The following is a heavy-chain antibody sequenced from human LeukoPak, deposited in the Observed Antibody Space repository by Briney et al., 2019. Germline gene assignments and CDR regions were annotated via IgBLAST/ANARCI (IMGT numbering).Heavy chain of an antibody. J-gene: IGHJ4*02. V-gene: IGHV3-7*03. CDR1: GFPFSNYW. D-gene: IGHD2-2*01. Sequence: GGSLRLSCAASGFPFSNYWMSWARQGPGGGLEWVANLNQGGREKYYVESVKGRFTISRNNAKNSLDLQMNSLRVEDTAIYYCARLVVPPGNRGWYYEHWGQGTLVTVSS. CDR3: ARLVVPPGNRGWYYEH. CDR2: LNQGGREK.